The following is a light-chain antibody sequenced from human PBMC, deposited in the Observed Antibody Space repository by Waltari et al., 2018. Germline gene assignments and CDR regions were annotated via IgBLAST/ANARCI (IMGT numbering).Light chain of an antibody. CDR2: GAS. CDR1: QYVSGK. V-gene: IGKV3-15*01. Sequence: EIVMTQSPATLSVSPGERVTLSCRASQYVSGKLAWYQQKPGLAPRLLISGASTRATGVPARFSGSGSGTKFTLTISSMQSEDFAVYYCQQYNDWPGLTFGGGTRVEIK. J-gene: IGKJ4*01. CDR3: QQYNDWPGLT.